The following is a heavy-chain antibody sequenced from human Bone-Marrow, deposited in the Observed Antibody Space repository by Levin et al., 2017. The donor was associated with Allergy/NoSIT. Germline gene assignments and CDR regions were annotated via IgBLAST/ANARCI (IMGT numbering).Heavy chain of an antibody. CDR1: GFTFDDHT. V-gene: IGHV3-9*01. CDR2: ISWNSGNI. D-gene: IGHD3-22*01. CDR3: AKERYERSGRHFDY. J-gene: IGHJ4*02. Sequence: PGGSLRLSCATSGFTFDDHTMHWVRQAPGKGLEWVARISWNSGNIGYADSVKGRFTISRDNTKSSLYLQLDSLTTEDSALYYCAKERYERSGRHFDYWGQGTLVTVSS.